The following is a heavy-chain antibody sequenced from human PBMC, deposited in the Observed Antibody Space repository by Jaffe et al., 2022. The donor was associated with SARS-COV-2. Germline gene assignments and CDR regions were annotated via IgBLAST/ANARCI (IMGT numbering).Heavy chain of an antibody. J-gene: IGHJ6*02. D-gene: IGHD6-19*01. CDR1: GGSISSGSYY. CDR3: AREGGWVAGTNYYYGMDV. CDR2: IYTSGST. Sequence: QVQLQESGPGLVKPSQTLSLTCTVSGGSISSGSYYWSWIRQPAGKGLEWIGRIYTSGSTNYNPSLKSRVTISVDTSKNQFSLKLSSVTAADTAVYYCAREGGWVAGTNYYYGMDVWGQGTTVTVSS. V-gene: IGHV4-61*02.